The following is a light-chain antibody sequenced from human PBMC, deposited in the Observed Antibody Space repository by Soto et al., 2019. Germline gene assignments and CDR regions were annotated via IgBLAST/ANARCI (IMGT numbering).Light chain of an antibody. V-gene: IGKV1-27*01. CDR1: QDISHY. CDR3: QQYYRDPRT. J-gene: IGKJ1*01. CDR2: AAS. Sequence: DIQMTQAPSSLSASVGDRVTITCRASQDISHYLAWYQQKPGQLPKLLIFAASILQSGVPSRFSGSGSGTDFTLTISSLQPEDVATYYCQQYYRDPRTFGQGTKVEIK.